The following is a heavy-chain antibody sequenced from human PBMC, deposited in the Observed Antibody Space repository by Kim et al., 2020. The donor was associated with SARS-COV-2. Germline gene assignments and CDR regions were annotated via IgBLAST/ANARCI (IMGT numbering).Heavy chain of an antibody. D-gene: IGHD2-15*01. Sequence: GGSLRLSCAASGFTFDDYGMSWVRQPPGKGLEWVSGIDWNGGSTGYTGSVRGRFTISRDNAENSLYLQMNSLRAGDTALYYCARDRGKYCTGGSCYSGVGYWGQGTLATVSS. CDR1: GFTFDDYG. CDR2: IDWNGGST. J-gene: IGHJ4*02. V-gene: IGHV3-20*04. CDR3: ARDRGKYCTGGSCYSGVGY.